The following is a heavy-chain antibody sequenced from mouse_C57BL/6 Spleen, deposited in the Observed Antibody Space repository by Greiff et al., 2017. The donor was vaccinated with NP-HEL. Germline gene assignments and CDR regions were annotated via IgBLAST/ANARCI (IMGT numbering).Heavy chain of an antibody. J-gene: IGHJ1*03. Sequence: VQLQQSGAELVRPGTSVKVSCKASGYAFTNYLIEWVKQRPGQGLEWIGVINPGSGGTNYNEKFKGKATLTADKSSSTAYMQLSSLTSEDSAVYFCAREGLRGSTPYWYFDVWGTGTTVTVSS. CDR1: GYAFTNYL. V-gene: IGHV1-54*01. CDR3: AREGLRGSTPYWYFDV. CDR2: INPGSGGT. D-gene: IGHD1-1*01.